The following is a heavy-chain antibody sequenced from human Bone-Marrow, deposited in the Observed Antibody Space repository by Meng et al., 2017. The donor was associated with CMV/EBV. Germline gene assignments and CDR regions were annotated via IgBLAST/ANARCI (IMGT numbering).Heavy chain of an antibody. D-gene: IGHD3-22*01. V-gene: IGHV4-39*07. CDR1: GGSISSSNYY. Sequence: SETLSLTCTVSGGSISSSNYYWGWIRQPPGKGLEWIGNIYYSGSTYYNPSLKRRVTISVDTSKNQFSQKVSSVTAADTAVYYCARVRGGYYDSSGYYYDYWGQGTLVTVSS. J-gene: IGHJ4*02. CDR2: IYYSGST. CDR3: ARVRGGYYDSSGYYYDY.